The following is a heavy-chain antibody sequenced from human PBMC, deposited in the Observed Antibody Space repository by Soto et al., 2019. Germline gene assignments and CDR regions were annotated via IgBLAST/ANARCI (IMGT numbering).Heavy chain of an antibody. J-gene: IGHJ5*02. CDR3: AREYSTSHDH. CDR2: INPSGGSP. Sequence: QVQLVQSGAEVKKPGASVKVSCKASGYTFTSCFMHWVRQAPGQGLEWVGRINPSGGSPTYAQNFQGRVTRTKDTPTSTAYMELSSRRSEDTATYYCAREYSTSHDHWGQGTLVTVSA. V-gene: IGHV1-46*01. CDR1: GYTFTSCF. D-gene: IGHD6-6*01.